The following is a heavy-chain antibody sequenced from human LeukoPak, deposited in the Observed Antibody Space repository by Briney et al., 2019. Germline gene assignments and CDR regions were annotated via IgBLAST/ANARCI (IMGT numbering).Heavy chain of an antibody. J-gene: IGHJ6*03. V-gene: IGHV4-34*01. Sequence: SETLSLTCAVYGGSFSGYYWSWIRQPPGKGLEWIGEINHSGSTNYNPSLKSRVTISVDTSKNQFSLKLSSVTAADTAVYYCARWGITMVRGITYYYYYMDVWGKGTTVTVSS. CDR2: INHSGST. CDR1: GGSFSGYY. D-gene: IGHD3-10*01. CDR3: ARWGITMVRGITYYYYYMDV.